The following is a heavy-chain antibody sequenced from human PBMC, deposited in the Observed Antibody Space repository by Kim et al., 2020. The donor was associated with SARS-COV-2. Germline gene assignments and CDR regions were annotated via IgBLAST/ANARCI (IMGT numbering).Heavy chain of an antibody. CDR3: AKDILDSSGLDY. V-gene: IGHV3-9*01. D-gene: IGHD3-22*01. CDR2: ISWNSGSI. Sequence: GGSLRLSCAASGFTFDDYAMHWVRQAPGKGLEWVSGISWNSGSIGYADSVKGRFTISRDNAKNSLYLQMNSLRAEDTALYYCAKDILDSSGLDYWGQGTLVTVSS. CDR1: GFTFDDYA. J-gene: IGHJ4*02.